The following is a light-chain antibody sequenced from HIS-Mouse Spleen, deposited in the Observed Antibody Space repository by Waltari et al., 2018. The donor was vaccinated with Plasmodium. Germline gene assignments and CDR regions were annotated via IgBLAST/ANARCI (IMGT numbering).Light chain of an antibody. CDR2: EDS. CDR3: YSTDSSGNHRV. CDR1: ASPKKS. V-gene: IGLV3-10*01. J-gene: IGLJ3*02. Sequence: SYELTQPPSVSVSPGQTARITCPGAASPKKSHYWYQQKSGQAPVLVIYEDSKRPSGIPERFSGSSSGTMATLTISGAQVEDEADYYCYSTDSSGNHRVFGGGTKLTVL.